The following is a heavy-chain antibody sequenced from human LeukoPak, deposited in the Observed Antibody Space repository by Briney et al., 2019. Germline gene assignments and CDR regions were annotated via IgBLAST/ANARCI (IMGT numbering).Heavy chain of an antibody. CDR3: AGGASGRYHAFDI. CDR2: ISSSAIYA. D-gene: IGHD1-26*01. CDR1: GFSFSSFG. Sequence: PGGSLRLSCAASGFSFSSFGMSWVRQAPGKGLEWVSHISSSAIYAYYADSVKGRFTISRDNSKNTLYLQMNSLRAEDTAVYYCAGGASGRYHAFDIWGQGTMVTVSS. V-gene: IGHV3-21*05. J-gene: IGHJ3*02.